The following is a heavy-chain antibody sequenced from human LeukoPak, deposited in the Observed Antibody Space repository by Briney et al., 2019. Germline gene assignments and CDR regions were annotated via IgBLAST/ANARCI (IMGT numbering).Heavy chain of an antibody. CDR3: ARGAVAGIVPIDY. CDR1: GFTFSSYW. J-gene: IGHJ4*02. D-gene: IGHD6-19*01. Sequence: PGGSLRLSCAASGFTFSSYWMSWVRQAPGKGLEWAANIKQDGSEKYYVDSVKGRFTISRDNAKNSLYLQMNSLRAEDTAVYYCARGAVAGIVPIDYWGQGTLVTVSS. CDR2: IKQDGSEK. V-gene: IGHV3-7*01.